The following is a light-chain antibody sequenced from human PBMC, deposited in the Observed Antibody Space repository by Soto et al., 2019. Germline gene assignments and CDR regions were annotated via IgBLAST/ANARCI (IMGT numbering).Light chain of an antibody. CDR3: CSYAGSSIPVV. CDR1: SSDVGGYNL. CDR2: DGS. J-gene: IGLJ2*01. V-gene: IGLV2-23*01. Sequence: QSVLTQPASVSGSPGQSITISCTGTSSDVGGYNLVSWYQQHPGKAPKLMIYDGSKRPSGVSNRFSGSKSGNTASLTISGLQAEDEAEYYCCSYAGSSIPVVFGGGTQLTVL.